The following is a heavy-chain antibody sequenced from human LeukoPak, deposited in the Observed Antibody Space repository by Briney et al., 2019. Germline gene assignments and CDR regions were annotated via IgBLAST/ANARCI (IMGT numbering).Heavy chain of an antibody. CDR3: ARVPRRIAVAGIYYFDY. CDR1: GYTFTSYG. D-gene: IGHD6-19*01. Sequence: ASVKVSRKASGYTFTSYGISWVRQAPGQGLEWMGWISAYNGNTNYAQKLQGRVTMTTDTSTSTAYMELRSLRSDDTAVYYCARVPRRIAVAGIYYFDYWGQGTLVTVSS. CDR2: ISAYNGNT. J-gene: IGHJ4*02. V-gene: IGHV1-18*01.